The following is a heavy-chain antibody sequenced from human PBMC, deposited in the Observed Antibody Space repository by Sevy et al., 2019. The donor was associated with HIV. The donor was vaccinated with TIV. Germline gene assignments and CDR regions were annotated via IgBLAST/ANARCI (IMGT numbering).Heavy chain of an antibody. Sequence: GGSLRLSCAASGFTFSSYWMSWVRQAPGKGLEWVANIKQDGSEKYYVDSVKGRFTISRDNPKNSPYLQMNSLRAEATAVYYCARVGLLGVRPKLPSMDVWGQGTTVTVSS. D-gene: IGHD2-21*01. CDR1: GFTFSSYW. CDR2: IKQDGSEK. CDR3: ARVGLLGVRPKLPSMDV. J-gene: IGHJ6*02. V-gene: IGHV3-7*01.